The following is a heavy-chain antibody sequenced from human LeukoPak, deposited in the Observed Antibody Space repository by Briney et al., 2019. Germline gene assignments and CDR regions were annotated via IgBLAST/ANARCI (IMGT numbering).Heavy chain of an antibody. CDR3: ATKISRSWYETARGLLSGGPDDAFDI. J-gene: IGHJ3*02. Sequence: PGGSLRLSCAASGFTFSSYGMHWVRQAPGKGLEWVAVISYDGSNKYYADSVKGRFTISRDNSKNTLYLQMNSLRAEDTAVYYCATKISRSWYETARGLLSGGPDDAFDILGQGTMGTVSS. CDR1: GFTFSSYG. V-gene: IGHV3-30*03. CDR2: ISYDGSNK. D-gene: IGHD6-13*01.